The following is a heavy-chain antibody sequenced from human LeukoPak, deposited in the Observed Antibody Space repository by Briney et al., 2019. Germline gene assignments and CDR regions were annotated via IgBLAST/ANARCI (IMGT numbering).Heavy chain of an antibody. Sequence: GWTSGYTGNTNYAQKLQGRVTMTTDTSTSTAYMELRSLRSDDTAVFYCARGGSGSYVDYWGQGTLVTVSS. V-gene: IGHV1-18*01. CDR2: TSGYTGNT. J-gene: IGHJ4*02. CDR3: ARGGSGSYVDY. D-gene: IGHD3-10*01.